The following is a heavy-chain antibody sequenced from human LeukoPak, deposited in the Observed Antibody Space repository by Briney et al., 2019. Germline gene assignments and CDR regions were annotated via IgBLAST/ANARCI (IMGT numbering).Heavy chain of an antibody. D-gene: IGHD2-15*01. CDR1: GGSISSYY. CDR2: IYTSGST. V-gene: IGHV4-4*07. J-gene: IGHJ4*02. CDR3: ARDYCSGGSCYSDY. Sequence: SETLSLTCIVSGGSISSYYWSWIRQPAGKGLEWIGRIYTSGSTNYNPSLKSRVTMSVDTSKNQFSLKLSSVTAADTAVYYCARDYCSGGSCYSDYWGQGTLVTVSS.